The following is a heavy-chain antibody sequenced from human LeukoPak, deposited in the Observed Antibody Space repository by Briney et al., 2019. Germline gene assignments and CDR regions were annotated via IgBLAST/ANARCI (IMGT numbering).Heavy chain of an antibody. Sequence: GGSLRLSCAASGFTFSNYWMYWVRQASGKGLVWVSQIISDGSRTYYADSVKGRFTISRDNTKNTLYLQMNSLRAEDTAVYYCARVDWTENWFDPWGQGTLVTVSS. J-gene: IGHJ5*02. V-gene: IGHV3-74*01. CDR1: GFTFSNYW. D-gene: IGHD1-1*01. CDR3: ARVDWTENWFDP. CDR2: IISDGSRT.